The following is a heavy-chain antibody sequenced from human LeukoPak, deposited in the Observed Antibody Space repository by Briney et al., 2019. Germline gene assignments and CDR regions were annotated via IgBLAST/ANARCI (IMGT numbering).Heavy chain of an antibody. Sequence: SETLSLTCTVSGYSISSGYYWGWIRQPPGKGLEWIGSIYHSGSTYYNPSLKSRVTISVDTSKNQFSLKLSSVTAADTAVYYCARGAVLVGAAFDYWGQGTLVIVSS. D-gene: IGHD2-15*01. J-gene: IGHJ4*02. CDR2: IYHSGST. CDR3: ARGAVLVGAAFDY. V-gene: IGHV4-38-2*02. CDR1: GYSISSGYY.